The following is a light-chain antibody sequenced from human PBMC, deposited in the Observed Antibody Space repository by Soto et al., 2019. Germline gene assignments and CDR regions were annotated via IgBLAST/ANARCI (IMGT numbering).Light chain of an antibody. CDR2: AAS. J-gene: IGKJ5*01. V-gene: IGKV1-39*01. CDR3: QQYESLPLT. CDR1: QSISSY. Sequence: DIPMTHSPSSLSASVVYGVTITCRLSQSISSYLNWYQQKPGKAPKLLIYAASGLQSGVPSRFSGSGSGTDFTFTISSLQPEDFATYYCQQYESLPLTFGQGTRLEIK.